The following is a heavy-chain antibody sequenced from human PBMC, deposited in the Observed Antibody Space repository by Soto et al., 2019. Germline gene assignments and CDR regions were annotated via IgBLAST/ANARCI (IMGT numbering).Heavy chain of an antibody. D-gene: IGHD2-21*01. CDR2: INTDGSVA. V-gene: IGHV3-74*03. Sequence: EVQLVESGGGLVQPGESLRLSCAASGLTFRSYWMHWVRQAPGKGLVWVSRINTDGSVAMYVDSVKGRFTISRDNAKNTLYLHMNSLRAEDTAVYYCVRDMQLWRLDSWGHGNLVTVSS. J-gene: IGHJ5*01. CDR3: VRDMQLWRLDS. CDR1: GLTFRSYW.